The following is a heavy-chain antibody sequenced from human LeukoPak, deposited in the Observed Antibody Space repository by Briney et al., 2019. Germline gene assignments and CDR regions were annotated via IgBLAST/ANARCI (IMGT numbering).Heavy chain of an antibody. Sequence: SETLSLTCTVSGGSISSYYWSWIRQPAGKGLEWIGRIYTSGSTNYNPSLKSRVTMTVDTSKNQFSLKLSSVTAADTAVYYCAREGLDFSMRDYVWGSYRPFDYWGQGTLVTVSS. CDR2: IYTSGST. CDR3: AREGLDFSMRDYVWGSYRPFDY. J-gene: IGHJ4*02. V-gene: IGHV4-4*07. CDR1: GGSISSYY. D-gene: IGHD3-16*02.